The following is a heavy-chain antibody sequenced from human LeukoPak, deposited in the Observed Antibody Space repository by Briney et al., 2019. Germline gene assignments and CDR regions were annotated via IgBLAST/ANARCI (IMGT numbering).Heavy chain of an antibody. CDR1: GYTFSAYY. J-gene: IGHJ4*02. D-gene: IGHD3-16*01. CDR3: ARDGGLDF. CDR2: INVNSGDT. V-gene: IGHV1-2*02. Sequence: ASVKVSCKASGYTFSAYYIHWLRQAPGQGLEWMGWINVNSGDTNSAPNFQGRVTLTRDMSSNTADMEVTKLTHDDTAVFYCARDGGLDFGGQRTLVTVSS.